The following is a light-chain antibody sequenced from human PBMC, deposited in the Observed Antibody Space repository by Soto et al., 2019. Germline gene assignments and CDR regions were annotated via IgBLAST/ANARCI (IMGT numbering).Light chain of an antibody. J-gene: IGLJ3*02. CDR2: EVS. CDR1: SSDVGAYNY. V-gene: IGLV2-8*01. CDR3: TSYAGSNIWV. Sequence: SALTQPPSASGSPGQSVTISCTGTSSDVGAYNYVSWYQQYPGKAPKLMIYEVSKRPSGVPDRFSGSKSGKTASLTVSGLQPEYEADYYCTSYAGSNIWVFGGGTKLTVL.